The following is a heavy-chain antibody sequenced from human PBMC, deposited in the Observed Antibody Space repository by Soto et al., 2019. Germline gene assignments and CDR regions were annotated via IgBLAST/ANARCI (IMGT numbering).Heavy chain of an antibody. CDR1: GFTFCNYW. CDR2: IKQDGSER. J-gene: IGHJ5*02. CDR3: ASARHIGP. V-gene: IGHV3-7*01. Sequence: WGSLRLSCAASGFTFCNYWMSWVRQAPGKGPEWVANIKQDGSERNYVDSVKGRFTISRDNAENSLYLQTNSLRVEDTGVYYCASARHIGPWGQGTLVTVPQ. D-gene: IGHD2-21*01.